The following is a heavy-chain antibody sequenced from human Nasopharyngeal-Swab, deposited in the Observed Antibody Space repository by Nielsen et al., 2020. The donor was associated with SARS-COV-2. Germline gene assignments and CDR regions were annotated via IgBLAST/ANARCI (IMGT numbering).Heavy chain of an antibody. J-gene: IGHJ6*03. CDR3: ARVPSIAVAGTLLPYYYYYMDG. D-gene: IGHD6-19*01. CDR1: GFTFRSYS. V-gene: IGHV3-48*01. Sequence: GESLKISCAASGFTFRSYSMNWVRQAPGTGLAWVSYISSTSSTIYYADFVKGRFTISRDNAKNSLYLQLNSLRAEDTAVYYCARVPSIAVAGTLLPYYYYYMDGWGKGTTVTVSS. CDR2: ISSTSSTI.